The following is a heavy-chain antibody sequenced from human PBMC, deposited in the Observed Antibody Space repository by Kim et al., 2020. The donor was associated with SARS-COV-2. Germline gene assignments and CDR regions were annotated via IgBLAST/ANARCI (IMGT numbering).Heavy chain of an antibody. V-gene: IGHV4-39*01. CDR2: IYYSGST. J-gene: IGHJ4*02. CDR3: ARHSSGWGHETYYFDY. Sequence: SETLSLTCTVSGGSISSSSYYWGWIRQPPGKGLEWIGSIYYSGSTYYNPSLKSRVTISVDTSKNQFSLKLSSVTAADTAVYYCARHSSGWGHETYYFDYWGQGTLVTVSS. CDR1: GGSISSSSYY. D-gene: IGHD6-19*01.